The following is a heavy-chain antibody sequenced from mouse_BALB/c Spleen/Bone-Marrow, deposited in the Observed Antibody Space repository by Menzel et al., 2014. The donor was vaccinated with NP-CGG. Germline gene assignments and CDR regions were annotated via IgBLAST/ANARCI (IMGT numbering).Heavy chain of an antibody. J-gene: IGHJ3*01. Sequence: EVKLMESGAELVKPGASVKLSCTASGFXXXXXXIHWVKRRPEXXXEWIGRIYPANGNTNYDPKFQGKATITADTSSNTAYLHLNSLTSEDTAVYYCARSPGEVNYWGQGTLVTVSA. CDR3: ARSPGEVNY. V-gene: IGHV14-3*02. CDR2: IYPANGNT. D-gene: IGHD1-3*01. CDR1: GFXXXXXX.